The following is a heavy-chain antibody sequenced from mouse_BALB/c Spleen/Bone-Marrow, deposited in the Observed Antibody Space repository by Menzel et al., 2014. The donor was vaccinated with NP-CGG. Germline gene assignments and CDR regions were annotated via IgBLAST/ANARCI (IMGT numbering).Heavy chain of an antibody. CDR3: ARKDYGYNYVMDY. CDR2: INPNNGGT. D-gene: IGHD1-2*01. J-gene: IGHJ4*01. V-gene: IGHV1-18*01. CDR1: GYTFTEYT. Sequence: VQLQQPGPELVKPEASVKISCKTSGYTFTEYTMHWVKRSHGKSLEWIGGINPNNGGTIYNQKFKGKATLTVDKSSSTAYMELRSLTSEDSAVYYCARKDYGYNYVMDYWGQGTSVTVSS.